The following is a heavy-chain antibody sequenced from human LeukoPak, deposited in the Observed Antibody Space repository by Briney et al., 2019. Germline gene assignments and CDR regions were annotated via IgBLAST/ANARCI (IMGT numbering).Heavy chain of an antibody. V-gene: IGHV3-20*04. D-gene: IGHD3-10*01. CDR1: GFTFDDYG. CDR3: ARDRNPQLWFGELAS. CDR2: INWNGGST. J-gene: IGHJ5*02. Sequence: PGGSLRLSCAASGFTFDDYGMSWVRQAPGKGLEWVSGINWNGGSTGYADSVKGRFTISRDNAKNSLYLQMGSLRAEDMAVYYCARDRNPQLWFGELASWGQGTLVTVSS.